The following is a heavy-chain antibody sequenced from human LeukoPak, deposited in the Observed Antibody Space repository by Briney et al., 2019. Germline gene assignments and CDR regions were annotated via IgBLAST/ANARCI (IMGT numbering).Heavy chain of an antibody. V-gene: IGHV3-33*06. CDR1: GFIFRNFA. CDR3: AKDWALRAAGSFDY. CDR2: MWTDRSDK. D-gene: IGHD6-13*01. Sequence: GGSLRLSCAASGFIFRNFAMQWVRQAPGKGLEWVGVMWTDRSDKYYADSVKGRFTISRDNSKNTLYLQMNNLRAEDTAVYYCAKDWALRAAGSFDYWGQGTLVTVSS. J-gene: IGHJ4*02.